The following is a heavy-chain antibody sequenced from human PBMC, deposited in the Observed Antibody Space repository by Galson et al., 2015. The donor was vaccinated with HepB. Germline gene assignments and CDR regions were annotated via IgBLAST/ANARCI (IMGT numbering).Heavy chain of an antibody. CDR3: ARVREVTYYGMDV. Sequence: SVKVSCKASGYTFTSYYMHWVRQAPGQGLEWMGIINPSGGSTSYAQKFQGRVTMTRDTSTSTVYMELSSLRSEDTAVYYCARVREVTYYGMDVWGQGTTVTVSS. CDR2: INPSGGST. D-gene: IGHD2-21*02. J-gene: IGHJ6*02. V-gene: IGHV1-46*01. CDR1: GYTFTSYY.